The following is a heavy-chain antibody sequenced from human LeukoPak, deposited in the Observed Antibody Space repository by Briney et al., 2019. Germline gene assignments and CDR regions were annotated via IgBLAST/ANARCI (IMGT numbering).Heavy chain of an antibody. Sequence: GGSLRLSCAASGFTFSSYGMHWVRQAPGKGLEWVAVISYDGSNKYYADSVKGRFTISRDNSKNTLYLQMNSLRAEDTAVYYCAKVGGITGTEGDYWGQGTLVTVSS. CDR2: ISYDGSNK. CDR3: AKVGGITGTEGDY. V-gene: IGHV3-30*18. D-gene: IGHD1-20*01. CDR1: GFTFSSYG. J-gene: IGHJ4*02.